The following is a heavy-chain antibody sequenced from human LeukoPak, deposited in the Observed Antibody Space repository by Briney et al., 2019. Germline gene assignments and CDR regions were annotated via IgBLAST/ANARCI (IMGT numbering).Heavy chain of an antibody. V-gene: IGHV4-61*02. Sequence: SETLSLTCTVSGGSISSGNFHWTWIRQPAGKGLEWTGRISPSGSTNHNPSLKSRVTISLDTSKNHFSLRLSSVTAADTAVYYCARPLCSAGRSCYSPNAFGIWGPGTMVTVSS. D-gene: IGHD2-15*01. CDR3: ARPLCSAGRSCYSPNAFGI. CDR1: GGSISSGNFH. J-gene: IGHJ3*02. CDR2: ISPSGST.